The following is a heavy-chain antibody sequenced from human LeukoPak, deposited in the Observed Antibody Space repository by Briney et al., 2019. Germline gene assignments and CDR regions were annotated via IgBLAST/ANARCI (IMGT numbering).Heavy chain of an antibody. J-gene: IGHJ4*02. Sequence: SVKVSCKASGGTFSSYAISWVRQAPGQGLVWMGRIIPIFGTANYAQKFQGRVTITTDESTSTAYMELSSLRSEDTAVYYCARDGGGYNYFDYWGQGTLVTVSS. CDR2: IIPIFGTA. D-gene: IGHD5-24*01. CDR3: ARDGGGYNYFDY. V-gene: IGHV1-69*05. CDR1: GGTFSSYA.